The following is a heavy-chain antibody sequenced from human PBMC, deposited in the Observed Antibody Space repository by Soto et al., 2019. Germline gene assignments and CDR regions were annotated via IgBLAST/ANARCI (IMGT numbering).Heavy chain of an antibody. Sequence: GGSLRLSCAASGFTFSSYSMNWVRQAPGKGLEWVSSISSSSSYIYYADSVKGRFTISRDNAKNSLYLQMNSLRAEDTAVYYCARVRGMGPSGAGIAARRIDYWGQGTLVTVSS. V-gene: IGHV3-21*01. J-gene: IGHJ4*02. CDR3: ARVRGMGPSGAGIAARRIDY. CDR2: ISSSSSYI. CDR1: GFTFSSYS. D-gene: IGHD6-6*01.